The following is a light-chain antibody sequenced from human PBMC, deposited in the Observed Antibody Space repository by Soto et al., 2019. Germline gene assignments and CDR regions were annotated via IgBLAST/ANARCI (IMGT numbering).Light chain of an antibody. CDR3: SSYAGTNNPFV. CDR1: SSDIGNYNY. CDR2: EVS. V-gene: IGLV2-8*01. Sequence: QSALTQPPSASGSPGQSVTISCTGTSSDIGNYNYVSWYQQHPGKAPKLMIYEVSKRPSGVPDRFSGSKSGNTASLTVSGLQGEDEADYYCSSYAGTNNPFVFGTGTKLTVL. J-gene: IGLJ1*01.